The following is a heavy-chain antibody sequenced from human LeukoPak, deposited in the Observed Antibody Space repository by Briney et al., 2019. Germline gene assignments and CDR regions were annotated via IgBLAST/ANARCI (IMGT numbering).Heavy chain of an antibody. CDR1: GGSFSGYY. Sequence: SETLSLTCAVYGGSFSGYYWSWIRQPPGKGLEWIGEINHSGSTNYNPSLKSRATISVDTSKNQFSLKLSSVTAADTAVYYCARGPYYDSSGYSDYWGQGTLVTVSS. CDR3: ARGPYYDSSGYSDY. CDR2: INHSGST. D-gene: IGHD3-22*01. V-gene: IGHV4-34*01. J-gene: IGHJ4*02.